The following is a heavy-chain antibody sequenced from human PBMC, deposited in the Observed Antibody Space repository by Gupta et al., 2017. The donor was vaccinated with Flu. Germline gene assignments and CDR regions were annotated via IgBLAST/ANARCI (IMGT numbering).Heavy chain of an antibody. J-gene: IGHJ6*03. D-gene: IGHD2-15*01. CDR2: ISRGGRKV. Sequence: TWIVQVPGEGLECVAYISRGGRKVYNADSMKGRLVVARDNAKNTVFLHMHRRRADDTAIYYCARDRRDLVKGYYYYYMDVWGKGDAGTVS. CDR3: ARDRRDLVKGYYYYYMDV. V-gene: IGHV3-11*01.